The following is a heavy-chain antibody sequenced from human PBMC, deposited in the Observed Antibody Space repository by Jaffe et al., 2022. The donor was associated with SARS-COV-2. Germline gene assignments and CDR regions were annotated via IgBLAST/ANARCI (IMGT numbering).Heavy chain of an antibody. V-gene: IGHV3-33*01. CDR2: IWYDGSNK. CDR1: GFTFSSYG. CDR3: ARAPYSYGFHGVDY. J-gene: IGHJ4*02. Sequence: QVQLVESGGGVVQPGRSLRLSCAASGFTFSSYGMHWVRQAPGKGLEWVAVIWYDGSNKYYADSVKGRFTISRDNSKNTLYLQMNSLRAEDTAVYYCARAPYSYGFHGVDYWGQGTLVTVSS. D-gene: IGHD5-18*01.